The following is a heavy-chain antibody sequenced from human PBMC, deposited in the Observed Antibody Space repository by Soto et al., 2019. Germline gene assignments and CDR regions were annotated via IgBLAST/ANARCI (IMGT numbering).Heavy chain of an antibody. V-gene: IGHV3-23*01. J-gene: IGHJ4*02. CDR3: AKLTAA. CDR2: ITSSGGGT. D-gene: IGHD6-13*01. Sequence: WWSLRLCCAASVFTFSAYVMSWVRQAPGKGLEWVSSITSSGGGTYYADSVKGRFTVSRDNSKNTVYLQMNSLRDEDTAVYYCAKLTAAWGQGTLVTVSS. CDR1: VFTFSAYV.